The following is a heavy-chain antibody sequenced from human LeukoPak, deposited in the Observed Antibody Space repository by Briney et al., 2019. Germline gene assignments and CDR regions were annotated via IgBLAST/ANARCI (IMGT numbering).Heavy chain of an antibody. J-gene: IGHJ4*02. D-gene: IGHD3-9*01. CDR3: ARAVEYYDILTGSDY. Sequence: GGSLRLSCAASGFTFSSYAMHWVRQAPGKGLEWVAVISYDGSNKYYADSVKGRFTISRDNSKNTLYLQMNSPRAEDTAVYYCARAVEYYDILTGSDYWGQGTLVTVSS. CDR1: GFTFSSYA. V-gene: IGHV3-30*04. CDR2: ISYDGSNK.